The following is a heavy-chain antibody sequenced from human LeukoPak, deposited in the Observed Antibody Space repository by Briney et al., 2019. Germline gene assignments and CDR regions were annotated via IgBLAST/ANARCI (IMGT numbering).Heavy chain of an antibody. D-gene: IGHD6-19*01. CDR1: GFTFSSYA. J-gene: IGHJ4*02. V-gene: IGHV3-23*01. CDR2: ISGSGGST. CDR3: AKSRGQWLVLTNDY. Sequence: GGSLRLSCAASGFTFSSYAMSWVRQAPGKGLEWVSAISGSGGSTYYADSVKGRFTISRDNSKNTLYLQMNSLRAEDTAVYYCAKSRGQWLVLTNDYWGQGTLVTVSP.